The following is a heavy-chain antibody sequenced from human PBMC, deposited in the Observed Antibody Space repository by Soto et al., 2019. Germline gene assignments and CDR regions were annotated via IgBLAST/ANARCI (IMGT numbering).Heavy chain of an antibody. D-gene: IGHD3-22*01. J-gene: IGHJ4*02. CDR2: ISYDGSNK. CDR1: GFTFSSYG. V-gene: IGHV3-30*18. CDR3: AKEGYSPNYFDY. Sequence: QVQLVESGGGVVQPGRSLRLSCAASGFTFSSYGMHWVRQAPGKGLEWVAVISYDGSNKYYADSVKGRFTISRDNSKNTLYLQMNSLRAEDTAVYYCAKEGYSPNYFDYWGQGSLVTVSS.